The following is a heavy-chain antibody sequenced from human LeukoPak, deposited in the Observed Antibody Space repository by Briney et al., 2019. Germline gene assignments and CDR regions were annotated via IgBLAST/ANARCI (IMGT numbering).Heavy chain of an antibody. J-gene: IGHJ4*02. Sequence: SVKVSCKASGYTFTSYAISWVRQAPGQGLEWMGRIIPILGIANYAQKFQGRVTITADKSTSTAYMELSSLRSEDTAVYYCARGSLSSRQYFDYWGQGTLVTVSS. D-gene: IGHD6-13*01. V-gene: IGHV1-69*04. CDR2: IIPILGIA. CDR1: GYTFTSYA. CDR3: ARGSLSSRQYFDY.